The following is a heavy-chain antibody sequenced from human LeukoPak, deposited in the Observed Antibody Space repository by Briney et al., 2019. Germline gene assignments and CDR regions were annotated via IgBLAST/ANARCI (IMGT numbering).Heavy chain of an antibody. CDR1: GFPFSSYW. Sequence: GGSLRLSCVASGFPFSSYWMTWVRQAPGKGLEWVSVIYSGGSTYYADSVKGRFTISRDNSKNTLYLQMNSLRAEDTAVYYCARVDKYGDYVHWGQGTLVTVSS. J-gene: IGHJ4*02. V-gene: IGHV3-53*01. D-gene: IGHD4-17*01. CDR2: IYSGGST. CDR3: ARVDKYGDYVH.